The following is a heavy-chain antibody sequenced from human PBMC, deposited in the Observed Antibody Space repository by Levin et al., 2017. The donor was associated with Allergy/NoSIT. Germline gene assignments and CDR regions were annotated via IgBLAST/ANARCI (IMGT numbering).Heavy chain of an antibody. D-gene: IGHD2-15*01. CDR2: IYANGNT. J-gene: IGHJ4*02. CDR3: ARVVVRADEYFDS. V-gene: IGHV3-53*01. Sequence: GESLKISCAASGFSVSTNYMSWVRQAPGKGLDWVSIIYANGNTYYGDSVKGRFTISRDTSKNTVYLQMNSLRADDTAVYYCARVVVRADEYFDSWGQGTLVTVSS. CDR1: GFSVSTNY.